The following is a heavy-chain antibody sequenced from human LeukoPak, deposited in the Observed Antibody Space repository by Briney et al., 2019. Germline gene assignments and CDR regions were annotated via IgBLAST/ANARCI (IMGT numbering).Heavy chain of an antibody. J-gene: IGHJ4*02. D-gene: IGHD3-3*01. CDR3: ARAADYYGFGSGPFDY. CDR2: ISAYSGNT. CDR1: GYTFTNYG. Sequence: GASVKVSCKASGYTFTNYGISWVRQAPGQGLEWMGWISAYSGNTNYAQNLHGRVTMTTDASTSTAYMELRSLRSDGTAVYYCARAADYYGFGSGPFDYWGRGTLVTVSS. V-gene: IGHV1-18*01.